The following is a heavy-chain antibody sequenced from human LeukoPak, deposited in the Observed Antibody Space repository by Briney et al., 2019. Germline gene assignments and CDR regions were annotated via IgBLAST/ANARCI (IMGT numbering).Heavy chain of an antibody. CDR1: GFTFSSYG. Sequence: SGGSLRLSCAASGFTFSSYGIHGVRKAPGKGLEWVAVISYDETNVYYADSVKGRFTISRDNSKSTVYLQMNSLRAEDTAVYYCAKGVAVAGTYYYGMDVWGQGTTVTVS. D-gene: IGHD6-19*01. CDR2: ISYDETNV. V-gene: IGHV3-30*18. J-gene: IGHJ6*02. CDR3: AKGVAVAGTYYYGMDV.